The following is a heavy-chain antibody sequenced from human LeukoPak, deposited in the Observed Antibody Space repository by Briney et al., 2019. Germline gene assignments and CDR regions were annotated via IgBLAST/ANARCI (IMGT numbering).Heavy chain of an antibody. CDR3: ATGGRGPAALGRYYYYYMDV. CDR2: IILGGRT. J-gene: IGHJ6*03. CDR1: GGSFSSYY. D-gene: IGHD2-2*01. V-gene: IGHV4-34*12. Sequence: SETLSLTCAVYGGSFSSYYWGWIGQRPGKGLEWSGEIILGGRTNYNPSPKSRATISVDSSKKQFPLKLSSVTAADTAVYYCATGGRGPAALGRYYYYYMDVWGKGTTVTVSS.